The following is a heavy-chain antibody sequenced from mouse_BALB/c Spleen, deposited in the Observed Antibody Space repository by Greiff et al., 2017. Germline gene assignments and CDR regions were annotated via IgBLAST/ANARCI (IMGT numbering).Heavy chain of an antibody. CDR2: ISSGGST. V-gene: IGHV5-6-5*01. D-gene: IGHD2-10*01. CDR3: ARGRSYYGNYNYAMDY. CDR1: GFTFSSYA. J-gene: IGHJ4*01. Sequence: EVMLVESGGGLVKPGGSLKLSCAASGFTFSSYAMSWVRQTPEKRLEWVASISSGGSTYYPDSVKGRFTISRDNARNILYLQMSSLRSEDTAMYYCARGRSYYGNYNYAMDYWGQGTSVTVSS.